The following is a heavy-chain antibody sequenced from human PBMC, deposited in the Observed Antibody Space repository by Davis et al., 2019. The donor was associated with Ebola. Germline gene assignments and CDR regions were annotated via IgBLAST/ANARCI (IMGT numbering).Heavy chain of an antibody. CDR2: ISAYNGNT. CDR1: GYTFTSYA. J-gene: IGHJ5*02. CDR3: ARDIGNYGWFDP. V-gene: IGHV1-18*01. Sequence: ASVKVSCKASGYTFTSYAIHWVRHAPGQGLEWMGWISAYNGNTNYAQKLQGRVTMTTDTSTSTAYMELRSLRSDDTAVYYCARDIGNYGWFDPWGQGTLVTVSS. D-gene: IGHD1-7*01.